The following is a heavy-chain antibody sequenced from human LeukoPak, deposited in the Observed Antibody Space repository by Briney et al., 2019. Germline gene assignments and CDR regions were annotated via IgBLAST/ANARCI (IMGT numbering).Heavy chain of an antibody. V-gene: IGHV3-21*01. CDR3: ARVATYSSGWVFDY. Sequence: GGSLRLSCAASGFTFSSYSMSWVRQAPGKGLEWVSSISSSSSYIYYADSVKGRFTISRDNAKNSLYLQMNSLRAEDTAVYYCARVATYSSGWVFDYWGQGTLVTVSS. D-gene: IGHD6-19*01. CDR2: ISSSSSYI. J-gene: IGHJ4*02. CDR1: GFTFSSYS.